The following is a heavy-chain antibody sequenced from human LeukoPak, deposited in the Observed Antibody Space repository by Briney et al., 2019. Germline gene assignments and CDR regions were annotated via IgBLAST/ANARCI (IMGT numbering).Heavy chain of an antibody. D-gene: IGHD3-3*01. CDR2: IKGDGIST. Sequence: GGSLRLSCAASGFTFSSYAMSWVRHAPGQGLVWVPRIKGDGISTNYADSVKGRFTISRDIAKNTLYLQMNSLRAEDTGVYYCAKDHYWSIDYWGQGTLVTVSS. CDR3: AKDHYWSIDY. J-gene: IGHJ4*02. V-gene: IGHV3-74*01. CDR1: GFTFSSYA.